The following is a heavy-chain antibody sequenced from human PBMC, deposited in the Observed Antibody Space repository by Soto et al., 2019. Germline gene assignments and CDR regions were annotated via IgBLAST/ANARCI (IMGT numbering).Heavy chain of an antibody. CDR1: GFTFRSYW. D-gene: IGHD3-16*01. CDR3: VRVGRLGGY. CDR2: IKEDGSGK. J-gene: IGHJ4*02. V-gene: IGHV3-7*03. Sequence: PGGSLRLSCPASGFTFRSYWMSWVRQAPGKGLGWVANIKEDGSGKYYVDSVKGRFSISRDNARNSLYLQMNSLRVEDTAVYYCVRVGRLGGYWGQGALVTVSS.